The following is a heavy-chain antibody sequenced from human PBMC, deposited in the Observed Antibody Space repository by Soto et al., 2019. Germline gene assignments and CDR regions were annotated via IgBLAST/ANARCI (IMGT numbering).Heavy chain of an antibody. CDR2: ISSSSSTI. Sequence: GGSLRLSCAASGFTFSSYSMNWVRQAPGKGLEWVSYISSSSSTIYYADSVKGRFTISRDNAKNSLYLQMNSLRAEDTAVYYCARDFYSSSWTHEGADYWGQGTLVTVSS. CDR1: GFTFSSYS. D-gene: IGHD6-13*01. J-gene: IGHJ4*02. CDR3: ARDFYSSSWTHEGADY. V-gene: IGHV3-48*01.